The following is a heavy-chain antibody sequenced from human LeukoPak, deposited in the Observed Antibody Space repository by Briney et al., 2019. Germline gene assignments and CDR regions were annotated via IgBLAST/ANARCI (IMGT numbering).Heavy chain of an antibody. Sequence: PGGSLRLSCAASGFTFSSYWMHWVRQAPGKGLMWVSSINSDGSSTRYADSVKGRFTISRDNSKNTLYLQMSSLRAEDTAVYYCVKVFGYSSGWYSGTSHYYFDYWGQGTMVTVSS. CDR3: VKVFGYSSGWYSGTSHYYFDY. V-gene: IGHV3-74*01. CDR1: GFTFSSYW. J-gene: IGHJ4*02. D-gene: IGHD6-19*01. CDR2: INSDGSST.